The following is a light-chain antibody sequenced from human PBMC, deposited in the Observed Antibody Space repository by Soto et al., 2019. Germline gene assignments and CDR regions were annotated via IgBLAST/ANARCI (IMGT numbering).Light chain of an antibody. CDR3: CSYAGRSIFDV. J-gene: IGLJ1*01. CDR1: SSDVGGYDF. Sequence: QSALTQPRSVSGSPGQSVTISCTGTSSDVGGYDFVSWYQQHPGKAPKLMIYDVSIRPSGVPDRFSGSKSGNTASLTISGLQAEDEADYYCCSYAGRSIFDVFGAGTKVTVL. V-gene: IGLV2-11*01. CDR2: DVS.